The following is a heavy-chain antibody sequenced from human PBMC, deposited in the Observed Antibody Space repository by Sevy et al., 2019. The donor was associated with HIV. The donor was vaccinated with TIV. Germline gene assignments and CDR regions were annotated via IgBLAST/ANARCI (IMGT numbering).Heavy chain of an antibody. Sequence: GGSLRLSCAASGFSFSSYSMNWVRQAPGKGLEWVSYISSSSSSIYYADSVKGRFTISRDKAKSSLYLQINGLGDEDTAVYYCARGSSSMSYWGQGTLVTVSS. CDR2: ISSSSSSI. V-gene: IGHV3-48*02. CDR3: ARGSSSMSY. D-gene: IGHD6-6*01. J-gene: IGHJ4*02. CDR1: GFSFSSYS.